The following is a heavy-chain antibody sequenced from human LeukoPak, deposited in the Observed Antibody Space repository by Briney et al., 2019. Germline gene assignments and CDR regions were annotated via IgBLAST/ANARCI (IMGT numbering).Heavy chain of an antibody. V-gene: IGHV4-34*01. CDR3: ARGNYTRDGPSY. D-gene: IGHD2-2*02. Sequence: PSETLSLSCAVYGGSFSGYYWSWIRQPPGKGLEWIGEINHSGSTNYNPSLKSRVTISVDTSKNQFSLRLSSVTAADTAVYYCARGNYTRDGPSYWGQGTLVTVSS. CDR1: GGSFSGYY. CDR2: INHSGST. J-gene: IGHJ4*02.